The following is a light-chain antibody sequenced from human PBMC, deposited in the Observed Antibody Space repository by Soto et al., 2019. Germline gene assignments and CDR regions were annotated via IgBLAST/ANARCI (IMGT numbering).Light chain of an antibody. J-gene: IGLJ1*01. V-gene: IGLV2-8*01. Sequence: QSALTQPPSASGSPGQSVTISCTGTSSDVGGYNYVSWYQHHPGKAPKLIIYEVDERPAGVPDRCSGSKSGNTASLTVSGLQGEEEADYDGSYYVGSNKFPYDFVTGTKLTVL. CDR2: EVD. CDR1: SSDVGGYNY. CDR3: SYYVGSNKFPYD.